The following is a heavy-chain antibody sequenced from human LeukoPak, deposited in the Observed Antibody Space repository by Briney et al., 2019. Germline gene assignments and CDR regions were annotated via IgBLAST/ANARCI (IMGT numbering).Heavy chain of an antibody. V-gene: IGHV3-30*18. J-gene: IGHJ6*02. CDR3: AKGAFYGFWDMDV. CDR1: GFTFSTFG. CDR2: ISFDGSNK. D-gene: IGHD3-3*01. Sequence: GGSLRLSCAASGFTFSTFGMHWVRQAPGKGLEWVALISFDGSNKYYADSVKGRFAISRDNSKNTLYLQMNSLRAEDTAVYFCAKGAFYGFWDMDVWGQGTTVTVSS.